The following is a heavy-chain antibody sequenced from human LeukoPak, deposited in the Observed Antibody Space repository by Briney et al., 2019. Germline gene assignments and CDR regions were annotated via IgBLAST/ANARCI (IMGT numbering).Heavy chain of an antibody. CDR2: IYYSGST. Sequence: SETLTLTCTVSGGSISSYYWSWSRQPPGKGLEWIGYIYYSGSTNYNPSLKSRVTISVDTSKNQFSLKLSSVTAADTAVYYCARHTPLYGDYPGYFDLWGGRLLLTVSS. J-gene: IGHJ2*01. D-gene: IGHD4-17*01. CDR3: ARHTPLYGDYPGYFDL. V-gene: IGHV4-59*08. CDR1: GGSISSYY.